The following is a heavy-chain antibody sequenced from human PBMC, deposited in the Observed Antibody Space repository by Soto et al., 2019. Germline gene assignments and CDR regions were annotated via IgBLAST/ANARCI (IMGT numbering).Heavy chain of an antibody. J-gene: IGHJ5*02. CDR1: GGTFSNYA. V-gene: IGHV1-69*13. CDR3: ARVYDFWSGYPEFYP. Sequence: SVKVSCKASGGTFSNYAISWVRQAPGQGLEWMGGIILPFGTANYAQKFQGRVTITADESMTTAYMELRSLRSDDTAVYYCARVYDFWSGYPEFYPWG. CDR2: IILPFGTA. D-gene: IGHD3-3*01.